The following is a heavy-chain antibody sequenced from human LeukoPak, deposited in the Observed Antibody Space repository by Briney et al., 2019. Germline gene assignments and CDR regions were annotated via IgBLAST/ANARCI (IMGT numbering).Heavy chain of an antibody. Sequence: GGSLRLSCAASGFTFSTYWMSWVRQAPGKGLEWVANIKQDGSKKYYVDSVRGRFTISRDNANNSLYLQMNSLRAEDTAVYYCARRAVCSSASCSSQYYYYAMNVWGQGTTVTVSS. CDR3: ARRAVCSSASCSSQYYYYAMNV. CDR1: GFTFSTYW. V-gene: IGHV3-7*02. CDR2: IKQDGSKK. D-gene: IGHD2-2*01. J-gene: IGHJ6*02.